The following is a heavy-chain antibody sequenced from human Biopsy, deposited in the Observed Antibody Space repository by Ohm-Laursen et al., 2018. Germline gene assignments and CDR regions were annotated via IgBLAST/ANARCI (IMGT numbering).Heavy chain of an antibody. J-gene: IGHJ4*02. CDR3: ARLGNGDYFPTFFDF. Sequence: GTLSLTCAVSGGSISNYFWTWIRQPPGKGLEWIGYFRFEDRTSYNSSLKSRVTISADTSKNQFPLKLSSVTAADTAVYYCARLGNGDYFPTFFDFWGQGALVTVSS. D-gene: IGHD5-24*01. CDR2: FRFEDRT. CDR1: GGSISNYF. V-gene: IGHV4-59*12.